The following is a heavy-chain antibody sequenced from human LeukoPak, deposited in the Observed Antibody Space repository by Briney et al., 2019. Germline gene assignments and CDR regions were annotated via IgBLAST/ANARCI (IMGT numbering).Heavy chain of an antibody. Sequence: SETLSLTCVVSGGSISNYYWTWIRQPPGKGLEWIGYIHYTGSTNYNPSLKSRLTISVDTSKNQFSLKLSSVTAADTAVYYCARYSGSYAFDYWGQGTLVTVSS. CDR2: IHYTGST. J-gene: IGHJ4*02. CDR1: GGSISNYY. V-gene: IGHV4-59*08. CDR3: ARYSGSYAFDY. D-gene: IGHD1-26*01.